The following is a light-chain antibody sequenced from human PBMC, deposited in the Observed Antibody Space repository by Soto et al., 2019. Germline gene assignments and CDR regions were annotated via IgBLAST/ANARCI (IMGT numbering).Light chain of an antibody. Sequence: AIRMTQSPSSFSASTGDRVTITCRASQGISSYLAWYQQKPGKAPKLLIYAASTLQSGVPSRFSGSGSGTDFTLTITSLQPEDVATYYCLQHDTYPRTLGQGTKVDIK. CDR1: QGISSY. CDR3: LQHDTYPRT. J-gene: IGKJ1*01. V-gene: IGKV1-8*01. CDR2: AAS.